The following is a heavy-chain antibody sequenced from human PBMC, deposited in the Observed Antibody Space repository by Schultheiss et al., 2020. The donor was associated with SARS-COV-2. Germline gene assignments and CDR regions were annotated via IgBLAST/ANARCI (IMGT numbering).Heavy chain of an antibody. CDR2: ISGSSDYT. Sequence: GGSLRLSCEASGFTFSDHYMSWIRQAPGKGLEWLSYISGSSDYTDYADSVKGRFTISRDNAKNSLYLQMNSLRAEDTAVYYCARVASSWYHSIDYWGQGTLVTVSS. D-gene: IGHD6-13*01. CDR3: ARVASSWYHSIDY. V-gene: IGHV3-11*06. CDR1: GFTFSDHY. J-gene: IGHJ4*02.